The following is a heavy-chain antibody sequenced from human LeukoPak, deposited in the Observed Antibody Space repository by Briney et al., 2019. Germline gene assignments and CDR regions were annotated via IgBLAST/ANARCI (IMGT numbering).Heavy chain of an antibody. J-gene: IGHJ4*02. CDR3: ARSPDGYRYTYFDY. CDR1: GGSISSCY. V-gene: IGHV4-59*01. D-gene: IGHD5-18*01. Sequence: SETLSLTCTVSGGSISSCYWSWIRQPPGKGLEWIGYIYYSGSFNYNPSLKSRVTISADTSKKQFSMKLSSVTAADTAVYYCARSPDGYRYTYFDYWGQGTLVTVSS. CDR2: IYYSGSF.